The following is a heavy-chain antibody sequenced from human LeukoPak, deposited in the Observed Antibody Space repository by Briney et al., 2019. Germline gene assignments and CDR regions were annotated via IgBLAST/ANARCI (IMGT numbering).Heavy chain of an antibody. CDR2: IYHSGST. CDR1: GGCISSGGYY. D-gene: IGHD3-3*01. J-gene: IGHJ4*02. CDR3: ASCDFWSGYIDY. V-gene: IGHV4-30-2*01. Sequence: SETLSLTCTVSGGCISSGGYYWSWIRQPPGKGVEWIGYIYHSGSTYYNPSLKSRVTISVDRSKNQFSLKLSSVTAADTAVYYCASCDFWSGYIDYWGQGTLVTVSS.